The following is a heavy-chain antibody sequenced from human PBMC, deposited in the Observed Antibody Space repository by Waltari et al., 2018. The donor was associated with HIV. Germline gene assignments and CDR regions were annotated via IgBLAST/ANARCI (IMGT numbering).Heavy chain of an antibody. V-gene: IGHV4-39*01. Sequence: QLQLQESGPGLVKPSETLSLTCTVSGGSISSSSYYWGWLRQPQGKGLQWIGSIYYGGSTYDHPSLNSRVTISVETSKNQFSLKLSSVTAADTAVYYCARPIVVGALGYGMDVWGQGTTVTVSS. CDR3: ARPIVVGALGYGMDV. J-gene: IGHJ6*02. D-gene: IGHD2-2*01. CDR2: IYYGGST. CDR1: GGSISSSSYY.